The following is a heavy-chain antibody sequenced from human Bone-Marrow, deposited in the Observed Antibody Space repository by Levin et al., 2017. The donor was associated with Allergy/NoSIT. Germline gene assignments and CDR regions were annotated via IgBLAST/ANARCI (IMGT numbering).Heavy chain of an antibody. CDR3: ARENFHIAAAGMEMGFAIDP. CDR2: IYSGGST. CDR1: GFTVSSNY. J-gene: IGHJ5*02. D-gene: IGHD6-13*01. Sequence: GESLKISCAASGFTVSSNYMSWVRQAPGKGLEWVSVIYSGGSTYYADSVKGRFTISRDNSKNTLYLQMNSLRAEDTAVYYCARENFHIAAAGMEMGFAIDPWGQGTLVTVSS. V-gene: IGHV3-53*01.